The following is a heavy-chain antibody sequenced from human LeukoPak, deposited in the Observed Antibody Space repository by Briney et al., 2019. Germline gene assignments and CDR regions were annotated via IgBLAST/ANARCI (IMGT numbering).Heavy chain of an antibody. CDR1: GFTFSSYA. V-gene: IGHV3-23*01. CDR3: ARDLGDSSGYIFDY. Sequence: GGSLRLSCAASGFTFSSYAMSWVRQAPGKGLEWVSAISGSGGSTYYADSVKGRFTISRDNAKNSLYLQMNSLRAEDTAVYYCARDLGDSSGYIFDYWGQGTLVTVSS. D-gene: IGHD3-22*01. CDR2: ISGSGGST. J-gene: IGHJ4*02.